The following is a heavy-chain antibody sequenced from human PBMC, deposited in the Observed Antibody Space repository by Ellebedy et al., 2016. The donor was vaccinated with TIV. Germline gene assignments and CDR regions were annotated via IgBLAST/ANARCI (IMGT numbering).Heavy chain of an antibody. J-gene: IGHJ6*02. CDR2: MNPNSGNT. Sequence: AASVKVSCKASGYTFTSYDINWVRQATGQGLEWMGWMNPNSGNTGYAQKFQGRVTMTRNTSISPAYMELSSLRSEDTAVYYCARGHHLFYYDFWSGPNGPYYYYGMDVWGQGTTVTVSS. V-gene: IGHV1-8*01. D-gene: IGHD3-3*01. CDR1: GYTFTSYD. CDR3: ARGHHLFYYDFWSGPNGPYYYYGMDV.